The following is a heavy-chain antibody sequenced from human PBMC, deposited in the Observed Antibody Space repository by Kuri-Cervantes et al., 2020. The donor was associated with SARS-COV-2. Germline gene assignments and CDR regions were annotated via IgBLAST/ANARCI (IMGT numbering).Heavy chain of an antibody. V-gene: IGHV3-66*01. D-gene: IGHD1-14*01. CDR2: TYSGGST. CDR1: GFTVSSNY. CDR3: ASSPQTGDYYYYYYMDV. J-gene: IGHJ6*03. Sequence: GGSLRLSCAASGFTVSSNYMSWVRQGPGKWLEWVSVTYSGGSTYYADSVKGRCTISRDNSKNPLYLQMNSLRAEDTAVYYCASSPQTGDYYYYYYMDVWGKGTTVTVSS.